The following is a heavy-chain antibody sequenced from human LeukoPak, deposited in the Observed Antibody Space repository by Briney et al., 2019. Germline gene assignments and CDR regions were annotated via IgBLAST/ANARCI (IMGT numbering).Heavy chain of an antibody. D-gene: IGHD3-9*01. CDR1: GYTFTGYY. J-gene: IGHJ6*03. V-gene: IGHV1-2*02. CDR2: INPNSGGT. Sequence: ASVKVSCKASGYTFTGYYMHWVRQAPGQGLERMGWINPNSGGTNYAQKFQGRVTMTRDTSISTAYMELSRLRSDDTAVYYCAQGAILTGYYGSLGYMDVWGKGTTVTISS. CDR3: AQGAILTGYYGSLGYMDV.